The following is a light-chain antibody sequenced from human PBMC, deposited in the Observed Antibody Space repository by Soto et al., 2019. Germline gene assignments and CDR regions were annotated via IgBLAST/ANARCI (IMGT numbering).Light chain of an antibody. CDR3: QQDGSSPLT. CDR2: GAS. V-gene: IGKV3-20*01. Sequence: EIVLTQSPGTLSLSPGERATLSCRASQSVSSSYLAWYQQKPGQAPRLLIYGASSRATGIPDRFSGSGSGTDFTLTSSRLEPEDFAVYYCQQDGSSPLTFGPGTKVDIK. CDR1: QSVSSSY. J-gene: IGKJ3*01.